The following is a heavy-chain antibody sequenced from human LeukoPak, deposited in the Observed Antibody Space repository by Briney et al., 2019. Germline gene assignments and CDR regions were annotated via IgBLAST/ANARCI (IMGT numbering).Heavy chain of an antibody. CDR2: IIPTFGTA. CDR3: ARAITDIVVVPAAIRPMFPANWFDP. V-gene: IGHV1-69*05. D-gene: IGHD2-2*02. Sequence: ASVKVSCKASGGTFSSYAISWVRQAPGQGLEWMGGIIPTFGTANYAQKFQGRVTITTDESTSTAYMELSSLRSEDTAVYYCARAITDIVVVPAAIRPMFPANWFDPWGQGTLVTVSS. J-gene: IGHJ5*02. CDR1: GGTFSSYA.